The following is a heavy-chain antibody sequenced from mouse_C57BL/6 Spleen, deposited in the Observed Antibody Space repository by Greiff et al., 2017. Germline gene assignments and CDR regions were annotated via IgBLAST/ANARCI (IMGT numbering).Heavy chain of an antibody. CDR2: IRLKSDNYAT. CDR3: TYSNPSYWYFDV. D-gene: IGHD2-5*01. V-gene: IGHV6-3*01. J-gene: IGHJ1*03. Sequence: EVKLVESGGGLVQPGGSMKLSCVASGFTFSNYWMNWVRQSPEKGLEWVAQIRLKSDNYATHYAESVKGRFTISRDDSKSSVYLQMNNLRAEDTGIYYCTYSNPSYWYFDVWGTGTTVTVSS. CDR1: GFTFSNYW.